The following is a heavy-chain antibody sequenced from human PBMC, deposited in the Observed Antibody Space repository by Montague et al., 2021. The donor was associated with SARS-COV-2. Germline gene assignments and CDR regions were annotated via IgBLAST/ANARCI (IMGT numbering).Heavy chain of an antibody. V-gene: IGHV4-39*01. D-gene: IGHD3-10*01. Sequence: SETLSLTCTVSGGSVSSSSYYWGWIRQPPGKGLEWIGNIYYSGSTNYNPSLKSRVTISVDTSKNQFSLVLISVTAADTAVYYCARYIMASGYAFDVWGQGTMVTVSS. CDR2: IYYSGST. J-gene: IGHJ3*01. CDR3: ARYIMASGYAFDV. CDR1: GGSVSSSSYY.